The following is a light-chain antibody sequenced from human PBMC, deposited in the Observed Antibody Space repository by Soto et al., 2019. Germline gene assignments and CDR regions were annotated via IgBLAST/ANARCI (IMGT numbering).Light chain of an antibody. CDR3: QQYNTYSSLT. Sequence: DIQITQSPSTLSASVGDRVTITCLASHSISSWLAWYQQKLGRAPRLLIYDASSLESGVPSRFSGSGYGKEFTLTISSLQPDDFATYYCQQYNTYSSLTFGGGTKVDIK. V-gene: IGKV1-5*01. CDR2: DAS. CDR1: HSISSW. J-gene: IGKJ4*01.